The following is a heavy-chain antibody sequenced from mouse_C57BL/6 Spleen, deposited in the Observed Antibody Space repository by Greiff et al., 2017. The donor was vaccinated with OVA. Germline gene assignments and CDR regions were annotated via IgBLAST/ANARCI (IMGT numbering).Heavy chain of an antibody. J-gene: IGHJ4*01. Sequence: VKLQESGPELVKPGASVKISCKASGYAFSSSWMNWVKQRPGKGLEWIGRIYPGDGDTNYNGKFKGKATLTADKSSSTAYMQLSSLTSEDSAVYFCARALFYAMDYWGQGTSVTVS. CDR3: ARALFYAMDY. CDR2: IYPGDGDT. CDR1: GYAFSSSW. V-gene: IGHV1-82*01.